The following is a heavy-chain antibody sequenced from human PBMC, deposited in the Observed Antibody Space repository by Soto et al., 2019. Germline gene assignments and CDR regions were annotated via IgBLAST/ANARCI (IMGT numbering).Heavy chain of an antibody. V-gene: IGHV3-21*01. D-gene: IGHD3-10*01. Sequence: GGSLRLSCISSGFTFRTYTMNWVRQAPGKGLEWVSGIRGFSPYTFYAETVKGRFTISRDNAKNSLYLQMDSLRAEDTAVYYCARDRGYDAHDYYYNAMDVWGQGTTVTVSS. CDR3: ARDRGYDAHDYYYNAMDV. CDR2: IRGFSPYT. CDR1: GFTFRTYT. J-gene: IGHJ6*02.